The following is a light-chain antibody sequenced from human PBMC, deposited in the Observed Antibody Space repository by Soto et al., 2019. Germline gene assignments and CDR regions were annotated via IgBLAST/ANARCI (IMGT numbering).Light chain of an antibody. Sequence: QSVLAQPPSVSGAPGQRVTISCSNIGAAYDVHWYQQLPGTAPKLLMFNNSRRPSGVPDRFSGAKSGTSASLAITGLQAEDEADYYCQAYDRKLRGWVFGGGTKLTVL. CDR3: QAYDRKLRGWV. V-gene: IGLV1-40*01. CDR2: NNS. CDR1: NIGAAYD. J-gene: IGLJ3*02.